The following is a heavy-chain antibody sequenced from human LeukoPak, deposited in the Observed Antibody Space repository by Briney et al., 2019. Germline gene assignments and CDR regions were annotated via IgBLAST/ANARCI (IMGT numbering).Heavy chain of an antibody. J-gene: IGHJ4*02. CDR3: ASGNTYGSLYY. CDR1: GYTFTSHL. Sequence: ASVKVSCKTSGYTFTSHLVYWVRQAPGQSLEWMGWINAGNGNTKYSQEFQDRVTITRDTSASTAYMELSSLRSEDMAVYYCASGNTYGSLYYWGQGTLVTVSS. V-gene: IGHV1-3*03. CDR2: INAGNGNT. D-gene: IGHD3-10*01.